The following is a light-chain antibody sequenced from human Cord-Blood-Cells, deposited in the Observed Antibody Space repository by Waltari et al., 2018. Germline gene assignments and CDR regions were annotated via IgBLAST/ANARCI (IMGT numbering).Light chain of an antibody. CDR3: QQRSNWALA. V-gene: IGKV3-11*01. CDR2: DAS. J-gene: IGKJ4*01. Sequence: EIVLTQSPATLSLSPGERATLSCRASQSVSSYLAWYQQKPGPAPRLLIYDASSRATGTPAGCSGSGSGTVFALTISSLEPEDFAVYYCQQRSNWALAFGGGTKVEIK. CDR1: QSVSSY.